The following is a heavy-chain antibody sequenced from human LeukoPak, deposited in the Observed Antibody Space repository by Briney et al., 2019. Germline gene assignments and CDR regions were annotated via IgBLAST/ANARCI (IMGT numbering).Heavy chain of an antibody. D-gene: IGHD6-6*01. CDR3: ARDGYSSSSYYYFDY. V-gene: IGHV4-59*01. Sequence: SETLSLTCTVSGGSISSYYWSWIRQPPGKGLEWIGYIYYSGSTNYNPSLKSRVTISVDTSKNQFSLKLSSVTAADTAVYYCARDGYSSSSYYYFDYWGQGTLVTVSS. CDR2: IYYSGST. CDR1: GGSISSYY. J-gene: IGHJ4*02.